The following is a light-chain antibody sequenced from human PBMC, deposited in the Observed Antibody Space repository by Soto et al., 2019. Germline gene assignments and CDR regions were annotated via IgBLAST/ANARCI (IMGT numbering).Light chain of an antibody. CDR2: GAS. Sequence: DIVMTQSPATLSVSPGERATLSCRASQSINTNLAWDQQKPGQAHRLLIYGASTRATVIPARFSGSGSGTEFTLTISGLQADDFAVYYCQQYHHWPPKVTVGPGTRVDI. V-gene: IGKV3-15*01. CDR1: QSINTN. J-gene: IGKJ3*01. CDR3: QQYHHWPPKVT.